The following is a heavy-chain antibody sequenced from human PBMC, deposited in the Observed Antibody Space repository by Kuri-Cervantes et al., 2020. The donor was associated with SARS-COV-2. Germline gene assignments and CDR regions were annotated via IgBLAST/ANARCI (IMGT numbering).Heavy chain of an antibody. V-gene: IGHV3-21*01. D-gene: IGHD2-2*02. CDR2: ISSSSSYI. J-gene: IGHJ4*02. CDR3: ATLGYCSSTSCYKRFDY. Sequence: GGSLRLSCAASGLTFRSYSMNWVRQAPGKGLEWVSSISSSSSYIYYADSVKGRFTISRDNAKNSLYLQMNSLRAEDTAVYYCATLGYCSSTSCYKRFDYWGQGTLVTVSS. CDR1: GLTFRSYS.